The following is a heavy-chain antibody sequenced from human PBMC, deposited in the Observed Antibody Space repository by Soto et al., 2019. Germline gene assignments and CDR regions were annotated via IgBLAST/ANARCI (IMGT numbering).Heavy chain of an antibody. D-gene: IGHD6-19*01. Sequence: ASVKVSCKASGDTFSTYAISWVRQAPGQGLGWMGGIIPIFGTANYAQKFQGRVTITADKSTSTAYMELSSLRSEDTAVYYCARDSSGHFDYWGQGTLVTVSS. J-gene: IGHJ4*02. CDR1: GDTFSTYA. V-gene: IGHV1-69*06. CDR3: ARDSSGHFDY. CDR2: IIPIFGTA.